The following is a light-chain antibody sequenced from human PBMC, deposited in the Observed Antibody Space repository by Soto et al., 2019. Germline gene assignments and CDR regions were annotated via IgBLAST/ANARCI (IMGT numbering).Light chain of an antibody. J-gene: IGKJ1*01. CDR2: DAS. CDR1: QSVSSY. V-gene: IGKV3-11*01. Sequence: EIVLPQSPATLSLSPGERATLSCMASQSVSSYLAWYQQKPGQAPRLLIYDASNRATGIPARFSGSGSGTDFTLTISSLEPEDFAVYYCQQRSNWPWTFGQGTKVDIK. CDR3: QQRSNWPWT.